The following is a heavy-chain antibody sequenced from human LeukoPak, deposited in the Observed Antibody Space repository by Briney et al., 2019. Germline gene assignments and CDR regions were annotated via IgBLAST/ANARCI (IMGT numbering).Heavy chain of an antibody. Sequence: ASVKVSCKASGGTFRSYAIIWVRQAPGQGLEWMGGIIPIFGTANYAQKFQGRVTITADESTSTAYMDLSSLRSEDTAVYYCARDLLTWATVVTTPNAFDIWGQGTMVTVSS. J-gene: IGHJ3*02. CDR2: IIPIFGTA. D-gene: IGHD4-23*01. V-gene: IGHV1-69*13. CDR1: GGTFRSYA. CDR3: ARDLLTWATVVTTPNAFDI.